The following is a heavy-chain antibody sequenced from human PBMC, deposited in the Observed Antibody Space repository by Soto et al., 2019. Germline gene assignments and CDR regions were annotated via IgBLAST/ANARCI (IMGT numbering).Heavy chain of an antibody. J-gene: IGHJ4*02. D-gene: IGHD3-22*01. CDR2: IMSKAYGGTT. CDR1: GFTFGDYA. Sequence: EVQLVESGGGLVQPGRSLRLSCTASGFTFGDYAMSWVRQAPGKGLEGVGFIMSKAYGGTTEYAASVKGRFTISRDDSKSIAYLQMNSLKTEDTAVYYCTSSQTYYYDSSGYYSTYYFDYWGQGTLVTVS. V-gene: IGHV3-49*04. CDR3: TSSQTYYYDSSGYYSTYYFDY.